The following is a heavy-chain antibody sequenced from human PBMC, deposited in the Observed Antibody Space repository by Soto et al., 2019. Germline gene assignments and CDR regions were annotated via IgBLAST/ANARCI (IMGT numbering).Heavy chain of an antibody. Sequence: QVQLVQSGAEVKKPGSSVKVSCKASGGTFRSYAISWVRQAPGQGLEWMGGIIPIFGTANYAQKFQGRVTITADESTSTAYMELSSLRSEDTAVYYCAALIAARVGYYYYGMDVWGQGTTVTVSS. V-gene: IGHV1-69*12. CDR1: GGTFRSYA. J-gene: IGHJ6*02. CDR2: IIPIFGTA. CDR3: AALIAARVGYYYYGMDV. D-gene: IGHD6-6*01.